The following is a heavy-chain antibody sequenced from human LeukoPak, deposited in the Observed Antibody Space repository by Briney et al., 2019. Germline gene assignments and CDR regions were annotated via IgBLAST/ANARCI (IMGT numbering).Heavy chain of an antibody. V-gene: IGHV1-18*04. J-gene: IGHJ6*03. D-gene: IGHD6-19*01. CDR1: GYTFTSYY. CDR2: ISAYNGNT. Sequence: ASVKVSCKASGYTFTSYYMHWVRQAPGQGLEWMGWISAYNGNTNYAQKLQGRVTMTTDTSTSTAYMELRSLRSDDTAVYYCARGYSSGWYRYYYMDVWGKGTTVTISS. CDR3: ARGYSSGWYRYYYMDV.